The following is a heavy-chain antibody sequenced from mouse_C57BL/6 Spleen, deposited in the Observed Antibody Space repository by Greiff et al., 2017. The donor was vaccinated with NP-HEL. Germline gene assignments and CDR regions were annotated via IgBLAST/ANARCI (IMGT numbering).Heavy chain of an antibody. CDR3: ARNSLFYYGSSYWYFDV. CDR1: GFSLTSYG. V-gene: IGHV2-2*01. Sequence: VQLQQSGPGLVQPSQSLSITCTVSGFSLTSYGVHWVRQSPGKGLEWLGVLWSGGSTDYNAAFISRLSISKDNSKSQVFFKMNSLQADDTAIYYCARNSLFYYGSSYWYFDVWGTGTTVTVSS. J-gene: IGHJ1*03. D-gene: IGHD1-1*01. CDR2: LWSGGST.